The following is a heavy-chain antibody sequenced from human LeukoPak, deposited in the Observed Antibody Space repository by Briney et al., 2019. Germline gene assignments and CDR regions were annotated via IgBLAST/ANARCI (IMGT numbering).Heavy chain of an antibody. CDR1: GYRFTSYW. CDR3: ARNLNYYDSSGYYYPFDY. CDR2: IHPGDSDT. V-gene: IGHV5-51*01. J-gene: IGHJ4*02. Sequence: EESLKISFKGSGYRFTSYWIGWVRQMPGKGLEWMGIIHPGDSDTRYSPSFQGQVTISADKSISTAYLQWSSLKASDTALYYCARNLNYYDSSGYYYPFDYWGQGTLVTVSS. D-gene: IGHD3-22*01.